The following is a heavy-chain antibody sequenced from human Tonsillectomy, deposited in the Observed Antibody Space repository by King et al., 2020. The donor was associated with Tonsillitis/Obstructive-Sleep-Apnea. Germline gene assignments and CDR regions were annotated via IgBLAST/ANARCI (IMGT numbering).Heavy chain of an antibody. D-gene: IGHD5-12*01. J-gene: IGHJ4*02. CDR1: GYTFTTYY. CDR2: ISPSAGST. Sequence: VKLVQSGAEVKKPGASVKVSCKASGYTFTTYYMHWVRQAPGQGLEWMGLISPSAGSTSYAQKFQGRVTMTRDTSTSTVYMELSSLRSEDTAVYYCARGSAYDSSFDFWGQGTLVTVSS. V-gene: IGHV1-46*01. CDR3: ARGSAYDSSFDF.